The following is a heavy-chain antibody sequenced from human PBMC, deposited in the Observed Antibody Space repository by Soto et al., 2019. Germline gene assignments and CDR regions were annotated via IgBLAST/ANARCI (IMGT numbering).Heavy chain of an antibody. Sequence: GGSLRLSCAASGFTFSSYAMSWVRQAPGKGLEWVSAISGSGGSTYYADSVKGRFTISRDNSKNTLYQQMNSLRAEDTAVYYCVKEGRYFDWLSYYYYGMDVWGQGTTVTVSS. CDR3: VKEGRYFDWLSYYYYGMDV. V-gene: IGHV3-23*01. CDR1: GFTFSSYA. CDR2: ISGSGGST. J-gene: IGHJ6*02. D-gene: IGHD3-9*01.